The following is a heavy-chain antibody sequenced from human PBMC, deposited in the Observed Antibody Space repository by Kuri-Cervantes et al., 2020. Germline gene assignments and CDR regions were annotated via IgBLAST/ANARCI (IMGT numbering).Heavy chain of an antibody. CDR1: GFTFSSYA. D-gene: IGHD2-21*01. V-gene: IGHV3-23*01. CDR3: AREIPRYFDL. Sequence: GESLKISCAASGFTFSSYAMSWVRQAPGKGLEWVSAISGSGGSTYYADSVKGRFTISRDNSKNTLYLQMNSLRAEDTAVYYCAREIPRYFDLWGRGTLVTVSS. CDR2: ISGSGGST. J-gene: IGHJ2*01.